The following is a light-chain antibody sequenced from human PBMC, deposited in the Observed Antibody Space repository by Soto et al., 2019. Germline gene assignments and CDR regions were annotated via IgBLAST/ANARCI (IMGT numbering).Light chain of an antibody. CDR1: SSNIGNNF. CDR2: QNN. V-gene: IGLV1-51*02. Sequence: QSVLTQPPSVSAAPGQKVTIPCSGGSSNIGNNFVSWYQQLPGTAPKHRIYQNNKRPSGIPDRFSGSKSGTSATLAITGLQTGDEADYYCGTWDSSLSAGVFGTGTKVTVL. J-gene: IGLJ1*01. CDR3: GTWDSSLSAGV.